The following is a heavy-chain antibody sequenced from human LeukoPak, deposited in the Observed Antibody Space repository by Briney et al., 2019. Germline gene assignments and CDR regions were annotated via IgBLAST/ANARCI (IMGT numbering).Heavy chain of an antibody. CDR1: GGSISSGSYY. Sequence: SETLSLTXTVSGGSISSGSYYWSWIRQPAGKGPEWIGRIYTSGSTNYNPSLKSRVTISVDTSKNQFSLKLSSVTAADTAVYYCARPDGNAFDIWGQGTMVTVSS. V-gene: IGHV4-61*02. J-gene: IGHJ3*02. D-gene: IGHD2-15*01. CDR3: ARPDGNAFDI. CDR2: IYTSGST.